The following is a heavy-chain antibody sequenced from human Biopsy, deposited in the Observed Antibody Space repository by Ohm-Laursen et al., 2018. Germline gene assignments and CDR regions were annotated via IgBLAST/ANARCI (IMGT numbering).Heavy chain of an antibody. CDR2: DSYNWRT. D-gene: IGHD3-22*01. Sequence: SDTLSLTCTVFGDSISSYYWSWIPQPPGKGLQWFGYDSYNWRTDYNPSLQSRVTISVDTSKNHFPLRLRSMTPADTAIYYCARDRGYYSDRTVPGYFDLWGRGTLATVSS. J-gene: IGHJ2*01. CDR1: GDSISSYY. CDR3: ARDRGYYSDRTVPGYFDL. V-gene: IGHV4-59*13.